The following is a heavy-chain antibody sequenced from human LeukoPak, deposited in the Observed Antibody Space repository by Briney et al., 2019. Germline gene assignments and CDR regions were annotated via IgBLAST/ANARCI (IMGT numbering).Heavy chain of an antibody. Sequence: SETLSLTCAVYGGSFSGYYWSWIRQPPGKGLEWIGEINHSGSTYYNPSLKSRVTISVDTSKNQFSLKLSSVTAADTAVYYCARLRDGYNLGYWGQGTLVTVSS. CDR3: ARLRDGYNLGY. V-gene: IGHV4-34*01. D-gene: IGHD5-24*01. CDR1: GGSFSGYY. CDR2: INHSGST. J-gene: IGHJ4*02.